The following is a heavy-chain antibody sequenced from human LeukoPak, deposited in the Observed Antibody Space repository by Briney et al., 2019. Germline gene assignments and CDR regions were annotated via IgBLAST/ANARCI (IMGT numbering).Heavy chain of an antibody. CDR1: GFTFSSYA. D-gene: IGHD4-17*01. J-gene: IGHJ4*02. CDR2: ISGSGGST. CDR3: AKDHYGDYYFDY. Sequence: GGSLRLSCAASGFTFSSYAMSWVRQAPGKGLEWVSAISGSGGSTYYADSVNGRFTISRDNSKNTLYLQMNSLRAEDTAVYYCAKDHYGDYYFDYWGQGTLVTVSS. V-gene: IGHV3-23*01.